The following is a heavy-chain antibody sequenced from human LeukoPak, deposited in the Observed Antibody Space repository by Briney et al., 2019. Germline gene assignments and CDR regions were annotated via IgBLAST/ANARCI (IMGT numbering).Heavy chain of an antibody. CDR3: AKELQDCSGGSCPLWFDP. Sequence: GGSLRLSCAASGITFSDHYMSWIRQAPGKGLEWLSYISSGGDSIYDADSVKGRFTISRDNAKNSVSLQMNSLRAEDTAVYYCAKELQDCSGGSCPLWFDPWGQGTLVTISS. J-gene: IGHJ5*02. CDR2: ISSGGDSI. CDR1: GITFSDHY. V-gene: IGHV3-11*01. D-gene: IGHD2-15*01.